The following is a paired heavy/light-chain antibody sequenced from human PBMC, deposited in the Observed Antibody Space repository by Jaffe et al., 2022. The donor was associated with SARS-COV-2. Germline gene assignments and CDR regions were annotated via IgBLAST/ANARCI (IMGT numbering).Light chain of an antibody. J-gene: IGKJ2*01. V-gene: IGKV4-1*01. CDR2: WAS. CDR3: QQYYSTPYT. Sequence: DIVMTQSPDSLAVSLGERATINCKSSQSVLYSSNNKNFLGWYQQKPGQPPKLLIYWASTRESGVPDRFRGSGSGTDFTLTISSLQAEDVAVYYCQQYYSTPYTFGQGTKLEIK. CDR1: QSVLYSSNNKNF.
Heavy chain of an antibody. J-gene: IGHJ4*02. CDR2: ITDGGGST. CDR3: AKASGGTCYSALDY. CDR1: GFTFRKYA. D-gene: IGHD2-15*01. Sequence: EVQLVESGGGLVQPGGSLRLSCAASGFTFRKYAMAWVRQSPGKGLEWVSSITDGGGSTYYADSVKGRFTISRDNSKNTLYLQMHSLTAEDTAVFYCAKASGGTCYSALDYWGQGTLVTVSS. V-gene: IGHV3-23*04.